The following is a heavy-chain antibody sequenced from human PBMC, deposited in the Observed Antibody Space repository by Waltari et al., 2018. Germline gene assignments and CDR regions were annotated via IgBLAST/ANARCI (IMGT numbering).Heavy chain of an antibody. J-gene: IGHJ4*02. V-gene: IGHV4-38-2*01. D-gene: IGHD6-13*01. CDR2: IYHSGST. CDR1: GYSIRSGYY. Sequence: QVQLQESGPGLVKPSETLSLTCAVSGYSIRSGYYWGWIRQPPGKGLEWIGSIYHSGSTYYNPSLKSRVTISVDTSKNQFSLKLSSVTAADTAVYYCASGYSSSLGKYWGQGTLVTVSS. CDR3: ASGYSSSLGKY.